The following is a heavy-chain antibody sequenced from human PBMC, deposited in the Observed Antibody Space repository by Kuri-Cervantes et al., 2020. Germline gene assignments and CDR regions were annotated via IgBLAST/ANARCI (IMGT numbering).Heavy chain of an antibody. Sequence: ASVKVSCKASGDTFTSYAMHWVRQAPGQGLEWMGWINTNTGNPTYAQGFTGRFVFSLDTSVSTAYLQISSLKAEDTAVYYCAAVLLWFGELYYYYGMDVWGQGTTVTVSS. D-gene: IGHD3-10*01. J-gene: IGHJ6*02. V-gene: IGHV7-4-1*02. CDR3: AAVLLWFGELYYYYGMDV. CDR1: GDTFTSYA. CDR2: INTNTGNP.